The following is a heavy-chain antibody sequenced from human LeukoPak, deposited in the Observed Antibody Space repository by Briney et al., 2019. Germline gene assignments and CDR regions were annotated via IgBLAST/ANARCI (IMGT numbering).Heavy chain of an antibody. Sequence: GGSLRLSCVASGFTFSSYWMSWVRQAPGKGLEWVANIKEDGSEKYYVDSARGRFTLSRDNAENSLYLQMNSLRAEDTAVYYCARDHHDVLTGYYSNYYNYYYMDVWGKGTTVTVSS. CDR1: GFTFSSYW. D-gene: IGHD3-9*01. J-gene: IGHJ6*03. CDR2: IKEDGSEK. CDR3: ARDHHDVLTGYYSNYYNYYYMDV. V-gene: IGHV3-7*01.